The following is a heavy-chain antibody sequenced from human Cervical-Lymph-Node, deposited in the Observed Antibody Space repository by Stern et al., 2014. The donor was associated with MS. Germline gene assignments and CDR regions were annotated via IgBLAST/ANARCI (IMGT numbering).Heavy chain of an antibody. D-gene: IGHD4-11*01. V-gene: IGHV4-39*02. CDR1: GGSITNRDY. Sequence: QVQLQESGPGLVKPSETLSLTCTVSGGSITNRDYWGWIRQSPGKGLEWIGSVYYSGITYYRPSLKRRATLSIDNSRNQFFLDLAPGTATDTAVYFCARGVTAVTNYVPNWCFDLWGRGTLVTVSS. CDR3: ARGVTAVTNYVPNWCFDL. J-gene: IGHJ2*01. CDR2: VYYSGIT.